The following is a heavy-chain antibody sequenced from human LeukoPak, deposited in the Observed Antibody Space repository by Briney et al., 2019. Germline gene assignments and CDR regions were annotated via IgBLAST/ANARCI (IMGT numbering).Heavy chain of an antibody. V-gene: IGHV4-34*01. CDR1: GGSFSGYY. D-gene: IGHD3-22*01. Sequence: PSETLSLNCAVYGGSFSGYYWSWIRQPPGKGLEWIGEINHSGSTNYNPSLKSRVTISVDTSKNQFSLKLSSVTAADTAVYYCARGRRGTMIVVVTSIAFDIWGQGTMVTVSS. J-gene: IGHJ3*02. CDR2: INHSGST. CDR3: ARGRRGTMIVVVTSIAFDI.